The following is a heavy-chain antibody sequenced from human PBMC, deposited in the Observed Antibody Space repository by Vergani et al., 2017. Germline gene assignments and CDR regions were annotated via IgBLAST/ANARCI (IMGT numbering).Heavy chain of an antibody. V-gene: IGHV1-69-2*01. Sequence: EVQLVQSGAEVKKPVATMKISCKVSGYTLTDHYMHWVKQAPGKGLEWMGLVDPEDGETIYAEKFKGRVTIAADTSTDTAHLELSSLRSEDTAVYYCATPQTVTTGGMEVWGQGTTVSVSS. D-gene: IGHD4-17*01. J-gene: IGHJ6*02. CDR3: ATPQTVTTGGMEV. CDR1: GYTLTDHY. CDR2: VDPEDGET.